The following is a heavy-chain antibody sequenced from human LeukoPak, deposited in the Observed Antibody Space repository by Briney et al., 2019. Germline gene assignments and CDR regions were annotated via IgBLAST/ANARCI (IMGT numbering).Heavy chain of an antibody. J-gene: IGHJ4*02. D-gene: IGHD6-19*01. CDR2: IYYSGST. CDR3: ARAISAYSSGWYWGGGYFDY. V-gene: IGHV4-59*01. CDR1: GGSISSYY. Sequence: SETLSLTCTVSGGSISSYYWSWIRQPPGKGLGRIGYIYYSGSTNYNPSLKSRVTISVDTSKNQFSLKLSSVTAADTAVYYCARAISAYSSGWYWGGGYFDYWGQGTLVTVSS.